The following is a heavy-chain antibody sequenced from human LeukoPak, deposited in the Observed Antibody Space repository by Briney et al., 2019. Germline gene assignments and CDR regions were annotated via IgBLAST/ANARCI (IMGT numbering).Heavy chain of an antibody. D-gene: IGHD2-8*01. CDR2: ISSSGSTI. V-gene: IGHV3-48*03. CDR3: ARVPSTKRSRYFDY. CDR1: GFTFSSYE. Sequence: HTGGSLRLSCAASGFTFSSYEMNWVRQAPGKGLDWVSYISSSGSTISYADSVKGRFTISRDNAKNSLYLQMNSLRAEDTAVYYCARVPSTKRSRYFDYWGQGTLVTVSS. J-gene: IGHJ4*02.